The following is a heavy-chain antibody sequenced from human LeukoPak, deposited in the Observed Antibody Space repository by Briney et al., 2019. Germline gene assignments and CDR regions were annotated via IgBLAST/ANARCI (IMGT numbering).Heavy chain of an antibody. CDR3: ARDSYSWFDP. Sequence: KSSETLSLTCAVYGGSLTGYYWNWIRQPPGKGLEWIGEINHSGSTDCIPSLKSRVTISVDTSKNQFSLKLRSVTAADTAVYYCARDSYSWFDPWGQGTLVTVSS. D-gene: IGHD1-26*01. J-gene: IGHJ5*02. CDR2: INHSGST. V-gene: IGHV4-34*01. CDR1: GGSLTGYY.